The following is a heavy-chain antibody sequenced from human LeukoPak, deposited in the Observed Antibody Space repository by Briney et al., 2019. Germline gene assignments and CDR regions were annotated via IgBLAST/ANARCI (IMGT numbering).Heavy chain of an antibody. J-gene: IGHJ4*02. V-gene: IGHV3-21*04. CDR3: AKELGYNWNDVGSFDY. Sequence: GGSLRLSCAASGFTFSSYSMNWVRQAPGKGLEWVSSISSSSSYIYYADSVKGRFTISRDNAKNSLYLQMNSLRAEDTAVYYCAKELGYNWNDVGSFDYWGQGTLVTVSS. D-gene: IGHD1-1*01. CDR1: GFTFSSYS. CDR2: ISSSSSYI.